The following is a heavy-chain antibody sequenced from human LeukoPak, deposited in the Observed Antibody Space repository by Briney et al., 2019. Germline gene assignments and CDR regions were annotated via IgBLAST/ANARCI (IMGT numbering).Heavy chain of an antibody. V-gene: IGHV4-34*01. CDR2: INHSGST. CDR3: AREGIADNTGWFDP. Sequence: ASETLSLTCAVYGGSFSGYYWSWIRQPPGKGLEWIGEINHSGSTNYNPSLKSRVTISVDTSKNQFSLKLSSVTAADTAVYYCAREGIADNTGWFDPWGQGTLVTVSS. CDR1: GGSFSGYY. J-gene: IGHJ5*02. D-gene: IGHD6-13*01.